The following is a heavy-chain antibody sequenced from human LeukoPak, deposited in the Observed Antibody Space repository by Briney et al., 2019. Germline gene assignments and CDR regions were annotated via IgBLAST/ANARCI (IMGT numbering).Heavy chain of an antibody. CDR1: GFTLSSYA. CDR2: ISGSGGST. J-gene: IGHJ4*02. V-gene: IGHV3-23*01. D-gene: IGHD5-18*01. Sequence: GSLRLSCAASGFTLSSYAMSWVRQAPGKGLEWVSAISGSGGSTYYADSVKGRFTISRDNSKNTLYLQMNSLRAEDTAVYYCAKAWGLSGTAMVLFDYWGQGTLVTVSS. CDR3: AKAWGLSGTAMVLFDY.